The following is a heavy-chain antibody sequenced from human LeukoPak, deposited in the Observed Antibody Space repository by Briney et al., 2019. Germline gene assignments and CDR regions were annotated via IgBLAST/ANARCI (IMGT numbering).Heavy chain of an antibody. D-gene: IGHD3-22*01. Sequence: ASVKVSCKASGYTFIAWHLHWVRRAPGQRFEWMGRINPESGDTNYAQNFQGRVAMTSDASITTAYMELSGLTPDDTAVYYCARGATFYYDADGSGVPSWFDPWGQGTLVTVSS. J-gene: IGHJ5*02. CDR2: INPESGDT. CDR1: GYTFIAWH. V-gene: IGHV1-2*06. CDR3: ARGATFYYDADGSGVPSWFDP.